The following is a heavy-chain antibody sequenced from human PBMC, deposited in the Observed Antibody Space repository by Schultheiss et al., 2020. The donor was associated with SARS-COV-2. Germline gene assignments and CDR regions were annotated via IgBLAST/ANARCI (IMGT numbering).Heavy chain of an antibody. J-gene: IGHJ4*02. CDR2: ISSSSSYI. CDR1: GFTFSSYS. CDR3: AREGGSQRLYCSGGSCYPFEY. D-gene: IGHD2-15*01. Sequence: GGSLRLSCAASGFTFSSYSMNWVRQAPGKGLEWVSSISSSSSYIYYADSVKGRFTISRDNAKNSLYLQMNSLRAEDTAVYYCAREGGSQRLYCSGGSCYPFEYWGQGTLVTVSS. V-gene: IGHV3-21*01.